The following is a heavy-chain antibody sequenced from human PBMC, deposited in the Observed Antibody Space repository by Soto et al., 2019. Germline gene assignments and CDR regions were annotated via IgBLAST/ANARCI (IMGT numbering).Heavy chain of an antibody. D-gene: IGHD2-15*01. CDR1: GFTFRSYA. V-gene: IGHV3-23*01. Sequence: GGSLRLSCAASGFTFRSYAMSWVRQAPGKGLEWVSAISGSGGSTYYADSVKGRFTISRDNSKNTLYLQMNSLRAEDTAVYYCATHLSPGYCSGGSCYSYYYYGMDVWGQGTTVTVSS. CDR2: ISGSGGST. J-gene: IGHJ6*02. CDR3: ATHLSPGYCSGGSCYSYYYYGMDV.